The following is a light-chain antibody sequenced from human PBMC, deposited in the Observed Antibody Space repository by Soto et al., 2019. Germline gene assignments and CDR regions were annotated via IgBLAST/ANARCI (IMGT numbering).Light chain of an antibody. J-gene: IGLJ1*01. CDR2: EVS. V-gene: IGLV2-14*01. CDR3: SSYTSRNTLD. Sequence: QSALTQPASVSGSPGQSITISCTGTSSDVGGYNYVSWYQQHPGKAPKLMIYEVSNRPSGVSNRISGSKSGNTASLTISGRQDEDEADYYCSSYTSRNTLDFVTGTKLTV. CDR1: SSDVGGYNY.